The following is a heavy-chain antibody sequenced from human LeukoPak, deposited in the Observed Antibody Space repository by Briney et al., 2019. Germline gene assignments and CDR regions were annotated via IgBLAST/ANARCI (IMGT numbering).Heavy chain of an antibody. D-gene: IGHD5-12*01. J-gene: IGHJ4*02. CDR3: ATAVVATIRYFDY. CDR2: ISGSGGST. Sequence: GGSLRLSCAASGFTFSSYAMSWVRQAPGKGLEWVSAISGSGGSTYYADSVKGRFTISRDNSKNTLYLQMNSLRAEDTAVYYCATAVVATIRYFDYWGQGTLVTVSS. V-gene: IGHV3-23*01. CDR1: GFTFSSYA.